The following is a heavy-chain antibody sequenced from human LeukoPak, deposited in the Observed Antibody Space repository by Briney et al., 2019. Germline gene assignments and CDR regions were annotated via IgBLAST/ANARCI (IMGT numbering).Heavy chain of an antibody. CDR1: GFTFSDYY. Sequence: PGGSLRLSCAASGFTFSDYYMSWIRQAPGKGLEWVSVIYSGGSTYYADSVKGRFTISRDNSKNTLFLQMNSLRAEDTAVYYCARGKVYSTGWYYFDYWGQGTLVTVSS. CDR2: IYSGGST. D-gene: IGHD6-19*01. CDR3: ARGKVYSTGWYYFDY. J-gene: IGHJ4*02. V-gene: IGHV3-66*01.